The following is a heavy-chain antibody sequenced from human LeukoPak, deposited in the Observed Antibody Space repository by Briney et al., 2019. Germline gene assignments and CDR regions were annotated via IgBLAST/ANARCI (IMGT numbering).Heavy chain of an antibody. CDR1: GYTFARYG. V-gene: IGHV1-46*01. CDR2: INPISGAT. Sequence: ASVKVSCKASGYTFARYGISWVRQAPGHGLEWMGIINPISGATDYAQKFQGRVTMTRDTSTSTVYMELSSLRSEDTAMYYCARLPYRDGVAQDYWGQGTLVTVSP. CDR3: ARLPYRDGVAQDY. D-gene: IGHD3-16*02. J-gene: IGHJ4*02.